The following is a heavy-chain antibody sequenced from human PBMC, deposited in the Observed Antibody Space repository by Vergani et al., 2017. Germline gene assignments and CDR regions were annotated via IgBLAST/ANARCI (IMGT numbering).Heavy chain of an antibody. D-gene: IGHD2-2*01. CDR3: AKPVQLGCRSTGCVEYYFDF. Sequence: QVQLVQSGAEVKKPGASVKVSCKASGYTFTSYGISWVRQAPGQGLEWMGWISAYNGNTNYAQKLQGRVTMTTDTSTSTAYMELRSLRSDNTAVYYCAKPVQLGCRSTGCVEYYFDFWGQGAVVTVSS. CDR1: GYTFTSYG. CDR2: ISAYNGNT. J-gene: IGHJ4*02. V-gene: IGHV1-18*01.